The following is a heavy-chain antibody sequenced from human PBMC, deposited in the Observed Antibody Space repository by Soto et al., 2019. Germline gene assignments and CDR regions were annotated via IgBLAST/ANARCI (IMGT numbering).Heavy chain of an antibody. J-gene: IGHJ4*02. D-gene: IGHD1-26*01. CDR2: MYYSGNT. CDR3: ARAYKDTTHYFLDY. Sequence: SETLSLTCTVSGASIRSYYWSWIRQPPGKGLEWIGYMYYSGNTNYNPSLKSRVTISVDTSKNQLSLKLSSVTAADTAVYYCARAYKDTTHYFLDYWGQGTLVTVSS. V-gene: IGHV4-59*01. CDR1: GASIRSYY.